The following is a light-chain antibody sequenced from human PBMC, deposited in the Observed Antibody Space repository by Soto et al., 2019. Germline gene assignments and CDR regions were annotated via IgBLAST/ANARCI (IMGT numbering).Light chain of an antibody. CDR3: QSYDRTLSGDV. CDR1: SSNIGAGYD. V-gene: IGLV1-40*01. CDR2: TNT. Sequence: QSVLTQPPSVSGAPGQGVTISCSGTSSNIGAGYDVHWYQQLPGAAPKLLIYTNTNRPSGVPDRVSGSKSGSSASLAITGRQAEDEADYYCQSYDRTLSGDVCGTGTKVTVL. J-gene: IGLJ1*01.